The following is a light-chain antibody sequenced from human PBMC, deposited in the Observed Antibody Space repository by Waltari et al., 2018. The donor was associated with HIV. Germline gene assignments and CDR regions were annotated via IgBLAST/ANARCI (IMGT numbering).Light chain of an antibody. CDR1: SSNIGAGFD. V-gene: IGLV1-40*01. CDR3: QSYDSGLSVV. CDR2: GDT. J-gene: IGLJ3*02. Sequence: QSVLTQPHSVSGAPGQRVTISCTGNSSNIGAGFDVHWYQQLPETAPKLLIYGDTNRPSGVPDRFSGSKSGTSASLAITGLQAEDEADYYCQSYDSGLSVVFGGGTKLTVL.